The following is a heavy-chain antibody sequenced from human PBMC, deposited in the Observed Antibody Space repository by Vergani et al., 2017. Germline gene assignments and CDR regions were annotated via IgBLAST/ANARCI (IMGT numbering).Heavy chain of an antibody. J-gene: IGHJ6*02. CDR3: AKEISGWPEYYYYYDGMDV. CDR2: ISWDGGST. Sequence: EVQLVESGGVVVQPGGSLRLSCAASGFTFDDYTMHWVRQAPGKGLEWVSLISWDGGSTYYADSVKGRFTISRDNSKNSLYLQMNSLRTEDTALYYCAKEISGWPEYYYYYDGMDVWGQGTTVTVSS. CDR1: GFTFDDYT. V-gene: IGHV3-43*01. D-gene: IGHD6-19*01.